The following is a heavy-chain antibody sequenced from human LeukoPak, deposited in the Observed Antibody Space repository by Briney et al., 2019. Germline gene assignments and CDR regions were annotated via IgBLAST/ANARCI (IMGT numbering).Heavy chain of an antibody. CDR1: GFTFSSYA. V-gene: IGHV3-48*04. D-gene: IGHD3-10*01. CDR3: AREGTSSGSPHFDY. J-gene: IGHJ4*02. CDR2: ISSSGSTI. Sequence: GGSLRLSCAASGFTFSSYAMSWVRQAPGKGLEWVSYISSSGSTIYYADSVKGRFTISRDNAKNSLYLQMNSLRAEDTAVYYCAREGTSSGSPHFDYWGQGTLVTVSS.